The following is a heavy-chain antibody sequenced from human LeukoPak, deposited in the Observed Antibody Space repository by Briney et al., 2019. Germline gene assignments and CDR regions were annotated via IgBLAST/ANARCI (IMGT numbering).Heavy chain of an antibody. D-gene: IGHD5-18*01. Sequence: SETLSLTCTVSNGSISSFYWTWIRQPPGKGLEWIGYIYYTGTADYDPSLKSRVTISVDTSKNQFSLKLSSVTAADTAVYYCARGYGRYFDYWGQGTLVTVSS. V-gene: IGHV4-59*01. CDR3: ARGYGRYFDY. CDR1: NGSISSFY. J-gene: IGHJ4*02. CDR2: IYYTGTA.